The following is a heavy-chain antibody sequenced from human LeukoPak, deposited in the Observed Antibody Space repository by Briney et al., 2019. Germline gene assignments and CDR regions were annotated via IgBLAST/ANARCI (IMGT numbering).Heavy chain of an antibody. CDR2: ISASSSI. CDR1: GFTFSSYA. CDR3: ARDLGATGEPDY. J-gene: IGHJ4*02. Sequence: GGSLRLSCAASGFTFSSYAMNWVRQAPGKGLEWVSGISASSSIYYADSVKGRFTISRDNGKNSLYLQMNSLRVDDTAVYYCARDLGATGEPDYWGQGTLVTVSS. V-gene: IGHV3-23*01. D-gene: IGHD7-27*01.